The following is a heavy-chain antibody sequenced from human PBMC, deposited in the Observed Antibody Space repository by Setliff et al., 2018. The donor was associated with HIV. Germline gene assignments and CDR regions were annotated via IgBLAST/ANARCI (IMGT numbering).Heavy chain of an antibody. J-gene: IGHJ4*02. Sequence: SETLSLTCTVSGGSISSYYWTWIRQPPGKGLEWIGYIYYSGSTHYNPSLKSRVTISEDTSTNQFSLKMSSVTAADTAVYYCARDLPPNDSSGYYRAGYFDYWGQGTLVTVSS. CDR3: ARDLPPNDSSGYYRAGYFDY. CDR2: IYYSGST. V-gene: IGHV4-59*01. D-gene: IGHD3-22*01. CDR1: GGSISSYY.